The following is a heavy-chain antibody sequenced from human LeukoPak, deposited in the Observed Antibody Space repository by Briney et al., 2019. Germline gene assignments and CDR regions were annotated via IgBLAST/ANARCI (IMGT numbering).Heavy chain of an antibody. J-gene: IGHJ6*04. CDR1: GDSVSSNSAA. CDR3: ARDDCSYSSSAAPVYYYGVDV. V-gene: IGHV6-1*01. Sequence: SQTLSLTCAISGDSVSSNSAAWNWIRQSPSRGLEWLGRTYYRSKWYNDYAVSVKSRITINPDTSKNQFSLQLNSVTPEDTAVYYCARDDCSYSSSAAPVYYYGVDVWGERTTVTVSA. D-gene: IGHD6-6*01. CDR2: TYYRSKWYN.